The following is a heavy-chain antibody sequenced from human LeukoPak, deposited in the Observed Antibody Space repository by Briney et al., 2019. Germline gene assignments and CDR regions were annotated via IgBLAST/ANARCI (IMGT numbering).Heavy chain of an antibody. Sequence: GGSLRLSCAASGFTFSNYYMSWVRPAPGKGLEWVSYISSSGSTIYYTDSVKGRITIYRDNAKNSLYLQKNSLRAEDTAVYYCARTTGNWVDPWGQGTLVTVSS. CDR1: GFTFSNYY. CDR3: ARTTGNWVDP. J-gene: IGHJ5*02. CDR2: ISSSGSTI. D-gene: IGHD1-1*01. V-gene: IGHV3-11*01.